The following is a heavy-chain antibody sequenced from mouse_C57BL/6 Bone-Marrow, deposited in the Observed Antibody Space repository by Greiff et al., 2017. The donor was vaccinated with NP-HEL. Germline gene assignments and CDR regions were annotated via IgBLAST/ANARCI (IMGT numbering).Heavy chain of an antibody. CDR1: GYTFTDYY. J-gene: IGHJ3*01. D-gene: IGHD2-3*01. CDR2: IFPGSGST. Sequence: VQRVESGPELVKPGASVKISCKASGYTFTDYYINWVKQRPGQGLEWIGWIFPGSGSTYYNEKFKGKATLTVNKSSSTAYMLLSSLTSEDSAFYFCARFDGYSAWFAYWGQGTLVTVSA. V-gene: IGHV1-75*01. CDR3: ARFDGYSAWFAY.